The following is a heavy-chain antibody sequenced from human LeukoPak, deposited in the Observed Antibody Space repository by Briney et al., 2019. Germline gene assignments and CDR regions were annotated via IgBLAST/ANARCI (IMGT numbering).Heavy chain of an antibody. CDR2: IYYTGHT. J-gene: IGHJ6*02. CDR3: ARVRHHCSATSCYSGNGMDV. V-gene: IGHV4-59*01. Sequence: SETLSLTCTVSGGSINNYYWSWIRPPREKGLEYMGNIYYTGHTYYTPTLKRRVSISLDTSKNQFSLNLYSVTAADTAVYFCARVRHHCSATSCYSGNGMDVWGQGTTVTVSS. D-gene: IGHD2-15*01. CDR1: GGSINNYY.